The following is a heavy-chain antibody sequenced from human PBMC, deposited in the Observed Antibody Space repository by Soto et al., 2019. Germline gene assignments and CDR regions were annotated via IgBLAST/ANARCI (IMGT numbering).Heavy chain of an antibody. CDR2: INAGNGNT. J-gene: IGHJ4*02. CDR3: ARGHGIAVAGLIFFDY. CDR1: GYTFTSYA. D-gene: IGHD6-19*01. V-gene: IGHV1-3*01. Sequence: QVQLVQSGAEVKKPGASVKVSCKASGYTFTSYAMHWVRQAPGQRLEWMGWINAGNGNTKYSQKFQGRITITRDTSASTTYMELSSLRSEDTAVYYCARGHGIAVAGLIFFDYWGQGTLFTVSS.